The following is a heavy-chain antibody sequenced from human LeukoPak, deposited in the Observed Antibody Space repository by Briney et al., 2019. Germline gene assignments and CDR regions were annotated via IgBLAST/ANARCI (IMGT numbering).Heavy chain of an antibody. CDR3: ARDHSGSYYYSYFDY. D-gene: IGHD1-26*01. CDR2: IYYRGSA. CDR1: GGSISSSSYY. J-gene: IGHJ4*02. Sequence: PSETLSLTCTVSGGSISSSSYYWGWIRQPPGKGLEWIGSIYYRGSAYYNSSLKSRVTISVDTSKNQFSLKLSSVTAADTAVYYCARDHSGSYYYSYFDYWGQGTLVTVSS. V-gene: IGHV4-39*07.